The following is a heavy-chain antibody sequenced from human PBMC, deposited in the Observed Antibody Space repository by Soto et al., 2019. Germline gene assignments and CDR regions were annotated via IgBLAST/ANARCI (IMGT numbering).Heavy chain of an antibody. D-gene: IGHD1-1*01. Sequence: SETLSLTCTVSGGSISSYYWSWIRQPPGKGLEWIGYIYYSGSTNYNPSLKSRVTISVDTSKNQFSLKLSSVTAADTAVYYCARGVRTGTAPTNNWFDPWGQGTQVT. CDR3: ARGVRTGTAPTNNWFDP. J-gene: IGHJ5*02. CDR1: GGSISSYY. V-gene: IGHV4-59*01. CDR2: IYYSGST.